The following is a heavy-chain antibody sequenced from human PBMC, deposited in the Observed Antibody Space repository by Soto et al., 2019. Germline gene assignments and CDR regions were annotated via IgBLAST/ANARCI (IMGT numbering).Heavy chain of an antibody. CDR2: ISGGGGET. J-gene: IGHJ5*02. D-gene: IGHD3-10*01. CDR3: AKNSGGVNT. CDR1: GFPFSTTD. V-gene: IGHV3-23*01. Sequence: FQVLDSGGGLVQPGGSLRLSCAASGFPFSTTDMSWVRQAPGKGLEWVSTISGGGGETHYANSVKGRFTISRDNSKNTVYLQMNSLRGDDTARYYCAKNSGGVNTWGQGTLVTVSS.